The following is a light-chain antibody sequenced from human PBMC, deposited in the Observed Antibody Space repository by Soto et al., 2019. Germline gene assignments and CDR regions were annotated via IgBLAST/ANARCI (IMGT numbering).Light chain of an antibody. J-gene: IGKJ4*01. Sequence: SPFFVSSKKGDRVTVTCRASQDISDYLAWYQQRPGKAPKLLIYAASTLQSGVPSRFSGSGSGTEFTLTICCLQPEDFATYSCQQLNCYPLTFAGVT. CDR2: AAS. V-gene: IGKV1-9*01. CDR3: QQLNCYPLT. CDR1: QDISDY.